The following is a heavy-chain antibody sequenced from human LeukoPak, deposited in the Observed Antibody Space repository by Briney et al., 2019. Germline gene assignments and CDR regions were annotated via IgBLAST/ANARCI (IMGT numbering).Heavy chain of an antibody. CDR1: GFTLSSDG. Sequence: GGSLRLSCAASGFTLSSDGMHWGRQAPGKGVGWGAFILYDGSNKYYADSVRGGFTISTENTKNTLYLQMNSLRAEDTAVYYCAKNSLDSSGYLQSDLWGQGTLVTVSS. J-gene: IGHJ5*02. CDR3: AKNSLDSSGYLQSDL. D-gene: IGHD3-22*01. CDR2: ILYDGSNK. V-gene: IGHV3-30*02.